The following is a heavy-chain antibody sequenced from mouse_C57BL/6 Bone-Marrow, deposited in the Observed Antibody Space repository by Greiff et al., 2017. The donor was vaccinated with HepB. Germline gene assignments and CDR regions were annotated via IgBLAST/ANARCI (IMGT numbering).Heavy chain of an antibody. CDR1: GFNIKDDY. CDR2: IDPENGDT. Sequence: VQLQQSGAELVRPGASVKLSCPASGFNIKDDYMHWVKQRPEQGLEWIGWIDPENGDTEYASKFQGKATITADTSSNTAYLQLSSLTSEDTAVYYCTTIYSNPFAYWGQGTLVTVSA. CDR3: TTIYSNPFAY. J-gene: IGHJ3*01. D-gene: IGHD2-5*01. V-gene: IGHV14-4*01.